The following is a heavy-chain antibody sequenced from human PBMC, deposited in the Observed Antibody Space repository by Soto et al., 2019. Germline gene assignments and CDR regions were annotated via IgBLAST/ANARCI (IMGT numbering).Heavy chain of an antibody. CDR3: ARAKAPVARSPFDY. J-gene: IGHJ4*02. CDR2: IYTSGTT. CDR1: GDFTRTDY. Sequence: SETLSLTCTVSGDFTRTDYWSWIRQPPGKGLEWIGYIYTSGTTNYNPSLKSRVTLSIDTSKKQFSLRLTSVTAADTAVYYCARAKAPVARSPFDYWGQGALVTVAS. D-gene: IGHD5-12*01. V-gene: IGHV4-4*09.